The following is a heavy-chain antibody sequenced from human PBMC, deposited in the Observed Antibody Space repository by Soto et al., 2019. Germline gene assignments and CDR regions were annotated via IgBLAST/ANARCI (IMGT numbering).Heavy chain of an antibody. CDR3: GRDPNTVPPGQHMLHGDY. J-gene: IGHJ4*02. CDR1: GFTFSAYS. D-gene: IGHD2-8*01. Sequence: DVQLVESGGGLVQPGGSLRLSCAGSGFTFSAYSMNWVRQAPGKGLEWLAYIASSTSHTDYADSVKGRFTISRDNAKNSLYLKMNSLRVEDTAVYYCGRDPNTVPPGQHMLHGDYWGQEPLVTVSS. CDR2: IASSTSHT. V-gene: IGHV3-48*01.